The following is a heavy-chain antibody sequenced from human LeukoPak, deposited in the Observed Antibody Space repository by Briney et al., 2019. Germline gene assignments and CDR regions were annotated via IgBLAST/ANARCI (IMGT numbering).Heavy chain of an antibody. CDR2: IYTSGST. CDR1: GGSISSSSYY. D-gene: IGHD3-22*01. CDR3: AREYYYDSSGYYFIDY. Sequence: SETLSLTCTVSGGSISSSSYYWSWIRQPAGKGLEWIGRIYTSGSTNYNPSLKSRVTMSVDTSKNQFSLKLSSVTAADTAVYYCAREYYYDSSGYYFIDYWGQGTLVTVSS. V-gene: IGHV4-61*02. J-gene: IGHJ4*02.